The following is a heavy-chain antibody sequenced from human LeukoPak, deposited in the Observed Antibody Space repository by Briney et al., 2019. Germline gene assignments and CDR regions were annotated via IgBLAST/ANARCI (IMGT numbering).Heavy chain of an antibody. J-gene: IGHJ6*03. CDR2: IGYDGSNQ. V-gene: IGHV3-30*02. CDR1: AFTFSSYG. CDR3: AKGLGSLVAGGMDV. Sequence: GGSLRLSCAASAFTFSSYGMNWVRQAPGKGLEGVAFIGYDGSNQYYADFVKGRFTVSRDNYRNTLYLQMNSLRAEDTAVFYCAKGLGSLVAGGMDVWGKGTTVTVSS. D-gene: IGHD3-10*01.